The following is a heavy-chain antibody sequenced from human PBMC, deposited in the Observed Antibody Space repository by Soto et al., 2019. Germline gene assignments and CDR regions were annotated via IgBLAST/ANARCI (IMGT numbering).Heavy chain of an antibody. J-gene: IGHJ4*02. V-gene: IGHV4-38-2*01. CDR2: IYQSGKT. Sequence: PSETLSLTCGVSGFPVSYGYYWGWIRQPPGKGLEWLGSIYQSGKTYYNPSLKSRLTLSMDTSKNEFSVRLRSVTAADTAVYFCARIYCSSVSCHNDYWGPGAQVTVSS. CDR1: GFPVSYGYY. CDR3: ARIYCSSVSCHNDY. D-gene: IGHD2-2*01.